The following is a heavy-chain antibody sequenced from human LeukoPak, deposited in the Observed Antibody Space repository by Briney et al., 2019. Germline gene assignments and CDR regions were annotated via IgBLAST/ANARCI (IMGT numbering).Heavy chain of an antibody. J-gene: IGHJ2*01. CDR2: ISASAGST. CDR3: AKMPITQGYFDL. V-gene: IGHV3-23*01. CDR1: GFTFSTYA. Sequence: GGSLRLSCAASGFTFSTYAMNWVRQAPGKGLEWVSGISASAGSTSYADSVRGRFTISRDNSKNTLYLQMNSLRAEDTAVYYCAKMPITQGYFDLWGRGTLVTVSS. D-gene: IGHD3-10*01.